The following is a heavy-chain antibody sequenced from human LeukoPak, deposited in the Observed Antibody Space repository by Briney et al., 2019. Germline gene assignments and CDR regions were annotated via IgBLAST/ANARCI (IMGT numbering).Heavy chain of an antibody. CDR1: GFTFSTYA. D-gene: IGHD5-12*01. CDR3: ARGPSGYHNT. Sequence: PGGSLRLSCAASGFTFSTYAMSWVRQIPGKGLEWVANIKQDGSEKYYVDSAKGRFTISRDNSKNTLYLQMNSLRAEDTAVYYCARGPSGYHNTGGEGPLVTVSS. V-gene: IGHV3-7*01. J-gene: IGHJ4*02. CDR2: IKQDGSEK.